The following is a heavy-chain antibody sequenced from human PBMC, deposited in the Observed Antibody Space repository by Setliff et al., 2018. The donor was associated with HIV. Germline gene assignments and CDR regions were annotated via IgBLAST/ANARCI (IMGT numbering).Heavy chain of an antibody. V-gene: IGHV4-61*02. D-gene: IGHD3-22*01. Sequence: SETLSLTCTVSGGSISSGYYYWSWIRQPAGKGLEWIGRIYTSGSTNYNPSLKSRVTISVDTSKNQFSLKLRSVTAAVTAVYYCARETYYYDNPQYYYYYMDVCGKGTTVTVSS. J-gene: IGHJ6*03. CDR3: ARETYYYDNPQYYYYYMDV. CDR2: IYTSGST. CDR1: GGSISSGYYY.